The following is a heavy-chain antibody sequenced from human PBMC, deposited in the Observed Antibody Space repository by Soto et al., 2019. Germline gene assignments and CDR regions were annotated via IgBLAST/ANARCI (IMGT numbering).Heavy chain of an antibody. CDR1: GYTFTGYY. CDR2: INPNSGGT. J-gene: IGHJ6*02. CDR3: ARGQSTAAIGYYYYGMDV. Sequence: ASVKVSCKASGYTFTGYYMHWVRQAPGQGLEWMGWINPNSGGTNYAQKFQGWVTMTRDTSISTAYMELSRLRSDDTAVYYCARGQSTAAIGYYYYGMDVWGQGTTVTVSS. V-gene: IGHV1-2*04. D-gene: IGHD2-2*02.